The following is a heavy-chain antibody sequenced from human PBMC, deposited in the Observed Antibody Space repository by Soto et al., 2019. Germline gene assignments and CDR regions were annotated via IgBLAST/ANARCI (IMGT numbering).Heavy chain of an antibody. D-gene: IGHD6-13*01. Sequence: QLQLQESGPGLVKPSETLSLTCTVSGGSISSSSYYWGWIRQPPGKGLEWIGSIYYSGSTYYNPSLKSRVTISVDTSKNQFSLKLSSVTAADTAVYYCARLYWRLGIAALYYFDYWGQGTLVTVSS. V-gene: IGHV4-39*01. CDR3: ARLYWRLGIAALYYFDY. CDR1: GGSISSSSYY. J-gene: IGHJ4*02. CDR2: IYYSGST.